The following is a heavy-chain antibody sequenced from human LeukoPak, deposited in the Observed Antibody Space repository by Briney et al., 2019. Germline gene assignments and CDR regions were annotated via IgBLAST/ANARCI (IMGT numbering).Heavy chain of an antibody. J-gene: IGHJ6*03. V-gene: IGHV3-30*02. CDR3: AKSDSGSYLNYYYYYYMDV. D-gene: IGHD1-26*01. CDR1: GFTFSSYG. Sequence: GGSLRLSCAASGFTFSSYGIHWVRQAPGKGLEWVAFIWYDGSKKYYTDSVRGRFTISRDNSKSTLYPQMNSLRVEDTAVYYCAKSDSGSYLNYYYYYYMDVWGRGTTVTVSS. CDR2: IWYDGSKK.